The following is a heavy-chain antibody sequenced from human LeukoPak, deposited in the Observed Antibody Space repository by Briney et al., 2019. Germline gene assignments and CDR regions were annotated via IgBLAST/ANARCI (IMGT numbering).Heavy chain of an antibody. CDR1: VYTFTSYG. J-gene: IGHJ5*02. D-gene: IGHD6-19*01. Sequence: ASVKVSCKASVYTFTSYGISWVRQAPGQGLEWMGWISAYNGNTNYAQKLQGRVTMTTDTSTSTAYMELRSLRSDDTAVYYCARAPSVAGYKWFDPWGQGTLVTVSS. CDR3: ARAPSVAGYKWFDP. CDR2: ISAYNGNT. V-gene: IGHV1-18*01.